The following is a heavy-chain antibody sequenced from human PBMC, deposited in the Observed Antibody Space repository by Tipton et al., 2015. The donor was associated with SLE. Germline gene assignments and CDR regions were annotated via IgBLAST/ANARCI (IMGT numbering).Heavy chain of an antibody. CDR2: ISPDGTEE. Sequence: SLRLSCMASGFTSSHYWMAWVRQAPGKGLEWVARISPDGTEEHYVDSVRGRFTVSRDGAKNSIHLQMNSLRVEDTAVYFCVRDLGYRLDGICVWGQGTLVTVSS. J-gene: IGHJ4*02. D-gene: IGHD3-16*02. CDR1: GFTSSHYW. V-gene: IGHV3-7*01. CDR3: VRDLGYRLDGICV.